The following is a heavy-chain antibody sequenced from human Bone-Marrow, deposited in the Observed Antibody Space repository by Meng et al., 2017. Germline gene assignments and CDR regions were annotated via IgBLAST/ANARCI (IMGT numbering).Heavy chain of an antibody. CDR1: GFTFSSYA. D-gene: IGHD3-9*01. CDR2: ISGSGGST. V-gene: IGHV3-23*01. CDR3: AKDNALRYFDWLYH. J-gene: IGHJ5*02. Sequence: GESLKISCAASGFTFSSYAMSWVRQAPGKGLEWVSAISGSGGSTYYADSVKGRFTISRDNSKNTLYLQMNILRAEDTAVYYCAKDNALRYFDWLYHWGQGTLVTVSS.